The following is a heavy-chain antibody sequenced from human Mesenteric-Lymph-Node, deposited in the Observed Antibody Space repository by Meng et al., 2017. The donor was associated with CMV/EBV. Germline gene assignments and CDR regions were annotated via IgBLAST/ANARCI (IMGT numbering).Heavy chain of an antibody. Sequence: GESLKISCAASGSTLSTYWMSWVRQAPGKGLEWVASIKHDGSEKYYVDPVKGRFTVSRDNANNSLYVQMNSLRVDDTAVYYCAKGTYYYGMDVWGQGIRVTVSS. J-gene: IGHJ6*02. CDR1: GSTLSTYW. V-gene: IGHV3-7*01. CDR3: AKGTYYYGMDV. CDR2: IKHDGSEK.